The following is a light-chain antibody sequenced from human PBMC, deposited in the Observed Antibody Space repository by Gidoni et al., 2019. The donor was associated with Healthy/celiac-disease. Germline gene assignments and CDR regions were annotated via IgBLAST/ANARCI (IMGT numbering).Light chain of an antibody. CDR1: QSVLSSSNNKNY. CDR2: WAS. Sequence: DIVMTQYPDYLAVSLGERATINCRSSQSVLSSSNNKNYLAWYQQKPGQPPKLLIYWASTRESGVPARFSGSGSGTDFTLTISSLQSEDVAVYYCQQYYSTPPTFGGGTKVEIK. CDR3: QQYYSTPPT. V-gene: IGKV4-1*01. J-gene: IGKJ4*01.